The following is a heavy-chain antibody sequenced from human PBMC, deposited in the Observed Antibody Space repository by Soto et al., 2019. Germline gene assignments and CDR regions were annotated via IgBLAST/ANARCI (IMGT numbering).Heavy chain of an antibody. V-gene: IGHV1-3*01. D-gene: IGHD2-2*01. CDR1: GYTFTSYA. Sequence: GASVKVSCKASGYTFTSYAMHWVRQAPGQRLEWMGWINAGNGNTKYSQKFQGRVTITRDTSASTAYMELSSLRSEDTAVYYCARGRDAWDIVVVPAASYWGQGTLVTVSS. CDR3: ARGRDAWDIVVVPAASY. J-gene: IGHJ4*02. CDR2: INAGNGNT.